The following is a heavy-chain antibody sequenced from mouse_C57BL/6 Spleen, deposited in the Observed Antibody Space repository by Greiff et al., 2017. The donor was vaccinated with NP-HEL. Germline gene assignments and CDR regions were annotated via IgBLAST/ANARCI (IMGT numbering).Heavy chain of an antibody. CDR3: ARSTAPWFGY. J-gene: IGHJ3*01. D-gene: IGHD3-1*01. CDR2: INPSTGGT. V-gene: IGHV1-42*01. CDR1: GYSFTGYY. Sequence: EVQLQQSGPELVKPGASVKISCKASGYSFTGYYMNWVKQSPEKSLEWIGEINPSTGGTTYNQKFKAKATLTVDKSSSTAYMQLKSLTSEDSAVYYCARSTAPWFGYWGQGTLVTVSA.